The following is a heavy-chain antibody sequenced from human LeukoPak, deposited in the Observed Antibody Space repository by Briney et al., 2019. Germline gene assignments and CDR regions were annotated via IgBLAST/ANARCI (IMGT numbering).Heavy chain of an antibody. CDR1: GFTFSSYS. Sequence: GGSLRLSCAASGFTFSSYSMDWVRQAPGKGLEWLSYISSSSETIYYADSVKGRFTISRDNAKNSLYLQMNSLKTEDTAVYYCATDGELAAASKGDAFDIWGQGTMVTVSS. CDR2: ISSSSETI. V-gene: IGHV3-48*04. D-gene: IGHD6-13*01. CDR3: ATDGELAAASKGDAFDI. J-gene: IGHJ3*02.